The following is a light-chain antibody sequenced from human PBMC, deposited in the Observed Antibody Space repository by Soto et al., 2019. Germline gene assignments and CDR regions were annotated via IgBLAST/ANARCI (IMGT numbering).Light chain of an antibody. CDR2: AAS. CDR1: QGISNY. CDR3: QKYNTPWT. V-gene: IGKV1-27*01. J-gene: IGKJ1*01. Sequence: DIQMTQSPSSLSASVGDRVTITCRASQGISNYLAWYQQKPGKVPKLLIYAASTLQSGVPSRFSGSGSGTDFTLTISSLQPEDVATYYCQKYNTPWTFGQGTKVEIK.